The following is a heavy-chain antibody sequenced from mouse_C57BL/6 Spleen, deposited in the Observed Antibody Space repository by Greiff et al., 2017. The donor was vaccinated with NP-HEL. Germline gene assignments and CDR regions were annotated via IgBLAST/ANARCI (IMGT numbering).Heavy chain of an antibody. D-gene: IGHD1-1*01. V-gene: IGHV1-18*01. CDR1: GYTFTDYN. CDR3: ARGVVATPRYFDV. J-gene: IGHJ1*03. CDR2: INPNNGGT. Sequence: EVQLQQSGPELVKPGASVKIPCKASGYTFTDYNMDWVKQSHGKSLEWIGDINPNNGGTIYNQKFKGKATLTVDKSSSTAYMELRSLTSEDTAVYYCARGVVATPRYFDVWGTGTTVTVSS.